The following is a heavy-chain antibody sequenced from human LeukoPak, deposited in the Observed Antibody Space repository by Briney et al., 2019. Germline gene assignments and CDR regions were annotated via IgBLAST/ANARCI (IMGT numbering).Heavy chain of an antibody. CDR1: GFTFDDYG. D-gene: IGHD2-2*01. V-gene: IGHV3-20*01. Sequence: GGSLRLSCAASGFTFDDYGMSWVRQAPGKGLEWVSGINWNGGSTGYADSVKGRFTISRDNAKNSLYLQMNSLRAEDTALYHCTREKDPGYQLLPNWFDPWGQGTLVTVSS. CDR3: TREKDPGYQLLPNWFDP. CDR2: INWNGGST. J-gene: IGHJ5*02.